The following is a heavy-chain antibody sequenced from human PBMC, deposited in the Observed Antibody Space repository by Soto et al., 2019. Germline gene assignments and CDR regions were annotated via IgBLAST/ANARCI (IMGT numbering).Heavy chain of an antibody. CDR2: IYYSGST. J-gene: IGHJ5*02. D-gene: IGHD6-13*01. CDR3: AIFSSSWTPTEAWFDP. CDR1: GGSISSGGYY. V-gene: IGHV4-31*02. Sequence: SETLYLTCTVSGGSISSGGYYWSWIRQHPGKGLEWIGYIYYSGSTYYNPSLKSRVTISVDTSKNQFSLKLSSVTAADTAVYYCAIFSSSWTPTEAWFDPWGQGTLVTVSS.